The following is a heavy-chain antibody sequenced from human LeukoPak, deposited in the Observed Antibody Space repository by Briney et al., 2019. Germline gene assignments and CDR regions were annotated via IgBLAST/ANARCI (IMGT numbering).Heavy chain of an antibody. V-gene: IGHV4-59*01. CDR2: IYYSGST. D-gene: IGHD3-10*01. CDR3: ARVTSGLDY. CDR1: GGSIRSYY. J-gene: IGHJ4*02. Sequence: PSETLSLTCTVSGGSIRSYYWSWIRQPPGKGLEWIGFIYYSGSTNYNPSLKSRVTISVGTSKNQFSLKLSSVTAADTAVYYCARVTSGLDYWGQGTLVTVSS.